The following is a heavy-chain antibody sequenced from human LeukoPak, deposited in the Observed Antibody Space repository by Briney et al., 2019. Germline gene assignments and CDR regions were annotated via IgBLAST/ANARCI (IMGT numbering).Heavy chain of an antibody. CDR1: GFTFSNAW. Sequence: GGSLRLSCAASGFTFSNAWMSWVRQAPGKGLEWVGRIKSKTDGGTTDYAAPVKGRFTISRDDSKNTLYLQMNSLKTEDTAVYYCTTVRVDILTQYFDYWGQGTLVTVSS. J-gene: IGHJ4*02. CDR2: IKSKTDGGTT. V-gene: IGHV3-15*01. D-gene: IGHD3-9*01. CDR3: TTVRVDILTQYFDY.